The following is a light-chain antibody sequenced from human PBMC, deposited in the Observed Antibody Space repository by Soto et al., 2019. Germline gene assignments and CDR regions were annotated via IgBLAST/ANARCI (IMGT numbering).Light chain of an antibody. CDR3: QQYGSSPWT. J-gene: IGKJ1*01. V-gene: IGKV3-20*01. CDR1: QSVSSSY. Sequence: EVVLTRSPGTLSLSPGERATLSFRARQSVSSSYLAWYQQKPGQAPRLLIYGASSRATGIPDRFSGSGSGTDFTLTVSRLEPEDFTVYFCQQYGSSPWTFGQGTKV. CDR2: GAS.